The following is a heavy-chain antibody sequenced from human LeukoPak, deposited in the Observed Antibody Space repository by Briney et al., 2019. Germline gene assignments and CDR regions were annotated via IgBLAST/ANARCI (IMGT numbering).Heavy chain of an antibody. V-gene: IGHV1-69*06. CDR3: ARDRGYDILTGYGWFDP. CDR1: GGTFSSYA. D-gene: IGHD3-9*01. J-gene: IGHJ5*02. Sequence: EATVKVSCKASGGTFSSYAISWVRQAPGQGLELMGGIIPIFDTANYAQKFQGRVTITADKSTSTAYMELSSLRSEHRAVYYCARDRGYDILTGYGWFDPWGQGTLVTVSS. CDR2: IIPIFDTA.